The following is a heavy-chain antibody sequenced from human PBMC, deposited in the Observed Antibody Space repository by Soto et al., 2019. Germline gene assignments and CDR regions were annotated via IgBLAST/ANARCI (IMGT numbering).Heavy chain of an antibody. CDR2: ISGSGGST. Sequence: GGSLRLSCAASGFTFSSYAMSWVRQAPGKGLEWVSAISGSGGSTYYADSVKGRFTTSRDNSKNTLYLQMNSLRAEDTAVYYFAKDRIGRPGEKMNYYYYYGMDVWGQGTTVTVSS. V-gene: IGHV3-23*01. D-gene: IGHD6-6*01. CDR1: GFTFSSYA. CDR3: AKDRIGRPGEKMNYYYYYGMDV. J-gene: IGHJ6*02.